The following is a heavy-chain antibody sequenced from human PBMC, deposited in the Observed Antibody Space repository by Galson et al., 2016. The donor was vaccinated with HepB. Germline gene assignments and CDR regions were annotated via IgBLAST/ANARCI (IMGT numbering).Heavy chain of an antibody. V-gene: IGHV1-18*01. J-gene: IGHJ6*02. Sequence: SVKVSCKASGYTFTTYGISWVRQAPGQGLEWMGWISAYNGNTNYAQKLQGRVTMTTDTSTSTAYMELRSLRSDDTAVYYCARDPRKIRYQRPAIYYYYYAMDVWGQGTTVTVSS. CDR1: GYTFTTYG. CDR3: ARDPRKIRYQRPAIYYYYYAMDV. CDR2: ISAYNGNT. D-gene: IGHD2-2*01.